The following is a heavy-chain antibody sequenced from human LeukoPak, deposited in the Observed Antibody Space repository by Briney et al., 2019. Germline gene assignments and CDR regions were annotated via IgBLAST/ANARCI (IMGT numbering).Heavy chain of an antibody. CDR3: ARLKQRLVRDY. D-gene: IGHD3-9*01. CDR1: GGSFTTYY. CDR2: INHNEFT. J-gene: IGHJ4*02. V-gene: IGHV4-34*01. Sequence: SETLSLTCAVFGGSFTTYYWSWIRQPPGKGLEWIGEINHNEFTNYNPSLKNRVTITIDTSKKQFSLRLTSVTVADSGVYFCARLKQRLVRDYWGQGTLVTVSS.